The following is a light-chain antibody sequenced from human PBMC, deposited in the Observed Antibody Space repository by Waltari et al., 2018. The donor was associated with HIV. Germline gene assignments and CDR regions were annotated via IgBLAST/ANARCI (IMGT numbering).Light chain of an antibody. CDR2: KAS. Sequence: DIQMTQSPSTLSASVGDRVTITCRASQSLSSWLAWYQQKPGKAPKLLIYKASSLESGVPSRFSGSGSGTEFTLTISSLHPDDFATYYCQQYHSYPYTFGQGTKLEIK. CDR1: QSLSSW. V-gene: IGKV1-5*03. J-gene: IGKJ2*01. CDR3: QQYHSYPYT.